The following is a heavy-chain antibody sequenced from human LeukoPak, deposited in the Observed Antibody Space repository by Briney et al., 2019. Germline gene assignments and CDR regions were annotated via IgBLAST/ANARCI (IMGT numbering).Heavy chain of an antibody. J-gene: IGHJ3*02. CDR2: IYYSGST. CDR3: ARHLRDAFHI. CDR1: GGSMSSYY. Sequence: PSETLSLTCTVSGGSMSSYYWSWIRQPPGTGLEWIGYIYYSGSTNYNPSLKSRVTISVDTSKNQFSLKLSSVTAADTAVYYCARHLRDAFHIWGQGTMVTVSS. V-gene: IGHV4-59*08. D-gene: IGHD3-16*01.